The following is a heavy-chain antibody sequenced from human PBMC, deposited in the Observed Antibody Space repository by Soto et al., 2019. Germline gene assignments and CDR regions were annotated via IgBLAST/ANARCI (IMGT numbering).Heavy chain of an antibody. CDR2: INSDGSST. D-gene: IGHD3-16*02. CDR1: GFTFSSYW. Sequence: EVQLVESGGGLVQPGGSLRLSCAASGFTFSSYWMHWVRQAPGKGLVWVSRINSDGSSTSYADSVKGRFTISRDNAKNTLYLQMNSLRAEDTAVYYCARGDNYDYIWGSYRPVLFDYWGHGTLVTVSS. V-gene: IGHV3-74*01. J-gene: IGHJ4*01. CDR3: ARGDNYDYIWGSYRPVLFDY.